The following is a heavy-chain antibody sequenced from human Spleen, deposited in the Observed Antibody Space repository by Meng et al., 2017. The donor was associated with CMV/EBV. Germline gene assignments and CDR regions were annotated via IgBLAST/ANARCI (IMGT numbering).Heavy chain of an antibody. J-gene: IGHJ4*02. CDR3: HQGYCTSTSCYR. D-gene: IGHD2-2*01. CDR1: GFTFSSYA. Sequence: GESLKISCAASGFTFSSYAMSWVRQAPGKGLEWVSGISGSGGSTYYADSVKGRFTISRDNAKNSLFLQMNSLRAEDTAVYYCHQGYCTSTSCYRWGQGTLVTVSS. CDR2: ISGSGGST. V-gene: IGHV3-23*01.